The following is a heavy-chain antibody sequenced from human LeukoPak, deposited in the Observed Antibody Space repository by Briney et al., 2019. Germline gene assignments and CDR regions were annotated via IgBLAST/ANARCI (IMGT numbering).Heavy chain of an antibody. D-gene: IGHD6-13*01. Sequence: GGSLRLSCAASGFTFSNFAMSWVRQAPGKGLEWVSAISGSGGSTYYADSMKGRSTVSRDNSKNTLFLQMNSLRAEDTAVYYCAKGFSSNFYGIFDYWGQGSLVTVSS. CDR3: AKGFSSNFYGIFDY. CDR2: ISGSGGST. J-gene: IGHJ4*02. CDR1: GFTFSNFA. V-gene: IGHV3-23*01.